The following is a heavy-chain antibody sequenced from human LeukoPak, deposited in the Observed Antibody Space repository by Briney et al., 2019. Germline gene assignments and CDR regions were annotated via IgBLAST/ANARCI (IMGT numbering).Heavy chain of an antibody. CDR1: GGSFSDYY. V-gene: IGHV4-34*01. J-gene: IGHJ6*04. Sequence: SETLSLTCAVYGGSFSDYYWSWIRQPPGKGLERIGEINHSGSTNYNPSLKSRVTISVDTSKNQFSLKLSSVTAADTAVYYCARYCSSTSCYYGMDVWGKGTTVTVSS. CDR3: ARYCSSTSCYYGMDV. D-gene: IGHD2-2*01. CDR2: INHSGST.